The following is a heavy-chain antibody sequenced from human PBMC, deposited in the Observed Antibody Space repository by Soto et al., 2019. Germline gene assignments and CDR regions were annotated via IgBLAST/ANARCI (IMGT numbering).Heavy chain of an antibody. Sequence: QVQLVESGGGVVQPGRSLRLSCAASGFTFSSYGMHWVRQAPGNGLEWVAVISYYGSNKYYADSVKGRFTISRDNSKHTLYLQMNSLRAEDTAVYYCAKDQAPPHSHYYDSSGSPSDWFDPWGQGTLVTVSS. V-gene: IGHV3-30*18. CDR3: AKDQAPPHSHYYDSSGSPSDWFDP. D-gene: IGHD3-22*01. J-gene: IGHJ5*02. CDR2: ISYYGSNK. CDR1: GFTFSSYG.